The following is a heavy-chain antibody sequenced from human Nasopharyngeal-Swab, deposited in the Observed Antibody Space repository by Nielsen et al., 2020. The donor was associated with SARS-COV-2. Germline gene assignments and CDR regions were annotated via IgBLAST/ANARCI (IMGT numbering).Heavy chain of an antibody. V-gene: IGHV1-46*01. Sequence: ASVKVSCKASGYTFTSYYMHWVRQAPGQGLEWMGIIKPSGGSTSYAQKFQGRVTMTRDTSPSSVYMELSSLRSEDTAVYYCASSRYEVTIFGVVYYGMDVWGQGTTVTVSS. CDR3: ASSRYEVTIFGVVYYGMDV. D-gene: IGHD3-3*01. J-gene: IGHJ6*02. CDR1: GYTFTSYY. CDR2: IKPSGGST.